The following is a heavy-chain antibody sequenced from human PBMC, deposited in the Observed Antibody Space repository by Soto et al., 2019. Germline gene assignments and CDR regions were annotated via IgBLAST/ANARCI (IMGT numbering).Heavy chain of an antibody. J-gene: IGHJ5*01. CDR1: GFTFSRNG. CDR3: ARWVGGSMYDNSGKYDS. CDR2: VAYDGSKT. Sequence: QVPLVESGGGVVQPGRSLRLTCAASGFTFSRNGLHWVRQAPGKGLEWVALVAYDGSKTYYGDSVRGRFTISRDNSEHALYLQMNSLRAEDTAVYYCARWVGGSMYDNSGKYDSWGQGTLVTVSS. V-gene: IGHV3-30*03. D-gene: IGHD3-22*01.